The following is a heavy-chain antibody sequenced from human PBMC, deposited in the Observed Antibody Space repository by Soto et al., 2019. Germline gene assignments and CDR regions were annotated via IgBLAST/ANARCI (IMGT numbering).Heavy chain of an antibody. D-gene: IGHD1-1*01. J-gene: IGHJ4*02. CDR3: VRERDGYGRFDY. Sequence: GGSLRLSCSASGFIFRRYWMAWVRQAPGKGLEWVATIKLDGREKNYLDSVQGRFTISRDDAENSMSLQMSSLRGEDTAVYFCVRERDGYGRFDYWGLGTPVTVSS. V-gene: IGHV3-7*01. CDR1: GFIFRRYW. CDR2: IKLDGREK.